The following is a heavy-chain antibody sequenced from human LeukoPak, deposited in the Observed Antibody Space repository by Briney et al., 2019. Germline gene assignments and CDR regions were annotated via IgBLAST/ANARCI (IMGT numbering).Heavy chain of an antibody. J-gene: IGHJ4*02. CDR1: GFTFTNYG. Sequence: GGSLRLSCAASGFTFTNYGMHWVRQAPGKGLEWVAVVWFDGTNKYYADSVKGRFTISRDNSKNTLYLQMNSLRAEDTAVYYCARAALERVSSSWYLYYFDYWGQGTLVTVSS. D-gene: IGHD6-13*01. V-gene: IGHV3-33*01. CDR3: ARAALERVSSSWYLYYFDY. CDR2: VWFDGTNK.